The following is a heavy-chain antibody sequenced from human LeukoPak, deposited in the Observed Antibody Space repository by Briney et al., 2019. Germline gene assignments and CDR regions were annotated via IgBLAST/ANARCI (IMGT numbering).Heavy chain of an antibody. J-gene: IGHJ6*03. D-gene: IGHD6-19*01. CDR2: IRYDGSNK. CDR1: GFTFSSYG. CDR3: AKGGVAVAGTPYYYYYMDV. V-gene: IGHV3-30*02. Sequence: PGGSLRLSYAASGFTFSSYGMHWVRQAPGKGLEWVAFIRYDGSNKYYADSVKGRFTISRDNSKNTLYLQMNSLRAEDTAVYYCAKGGVAVAGTPYYYYYMDVWGKGTTVTVSS.